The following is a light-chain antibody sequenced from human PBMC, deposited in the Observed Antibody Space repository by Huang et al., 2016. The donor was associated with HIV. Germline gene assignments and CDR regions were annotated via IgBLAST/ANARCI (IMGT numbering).Light chain of an antibody. CDR3: QQRSNRPPLT. CDR1: QSVSSY. Sequence: EIILTQSPATLSLSPGERATLSCRASQSVSSYLAWYQQKPGTAPRLLIYDASNRATGIPARFSGSGSGTDFTLTISSLEPEDFAVYYCQQRSNRPPLTFGGGTKVEIK. J-gene: IGKJ4*01. V-gene: IGKV3-11*01. CDR2: DAS.